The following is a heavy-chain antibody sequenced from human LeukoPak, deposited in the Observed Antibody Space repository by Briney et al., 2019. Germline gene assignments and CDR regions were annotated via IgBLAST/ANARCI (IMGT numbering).Heavy chain of an antibody. J-gene: IGHJ4*02. Sequence: SETLSLTCAVYGGSFSGYYWSWIRQPPGKGLEWIGEINHSGSTNYNPSLKSRLTISVDTSKNQFSLKLSSVTAADTAVYYCAREVVGYCSGGSCYSFRYFDYWGQGTLVTVSS. CDR2: INHSGST. D-gene: IGHD2-15*01. V-gene: IGHV4-34*01. CDR3: AREVVGYCSGGSCYSFRYFDY. CDR1: GGSFSGYY.